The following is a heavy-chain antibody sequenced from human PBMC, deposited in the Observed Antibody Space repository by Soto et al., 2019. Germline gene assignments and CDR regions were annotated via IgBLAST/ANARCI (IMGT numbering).Heavy chain of an antibody. Sequence: QVQLVESGGGVVQPGRSLRLSCAASGFTFSSYAMHWVRQAPGKGLEWVAVISYDGSNKYYADSVKGRFTISRDNSKNTLYLQMNSLRAEDTAVYYCARYDSSGYYIPYWGRGTLVTVSS. J-gene: IGHJ4*02. CDR2: ISYDGSNK. D-gene: IGHD3-22*01. CDR3: ARYDSSGYYIPY. CDR1: GFTFSSYA. V-gene: IGHV3-30-3*01.